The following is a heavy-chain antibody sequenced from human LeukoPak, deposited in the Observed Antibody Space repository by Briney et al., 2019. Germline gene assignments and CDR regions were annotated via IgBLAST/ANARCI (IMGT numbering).Heavy chain of an antibody. CDR3: ATKQWLEPPPDS. J-gene: IGHJ4*02. CDR1: GFTFSTYW. V-gene: IGHV3-7*01. Sequence: GGSLRLSCAASGFTFSTYWMTWVRQAPGKGLEWVANIKTDGSQTYYLDSVKGRFTVSRDNADNTMFLQMNSVRDEETAVYYCATKQWLEPPPDSWGQGTPVTVSS. CDR2: IKTDGSQT. D-gene: IGHD6-19*01.